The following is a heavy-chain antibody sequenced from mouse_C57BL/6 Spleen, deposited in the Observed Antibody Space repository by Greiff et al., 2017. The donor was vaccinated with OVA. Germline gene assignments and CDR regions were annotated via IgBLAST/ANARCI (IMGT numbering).Heavy chain of an antibody. J-gene: IGHJ1*03. CDR3: ARRSGTTTVVYWYFDV. CDR1: GYSITSGYY. V-gene: IGHV3-6*01. CDR2: ISYDGSN. Sequence: DVQLVESGPGLVKPSQSLSLTCSVTGYSITSGYYWNWIRQFPGNKLEWMGYISYDGSNNYNPSLKNRISITRDTSKNQFFLKLNSVTTEDTATYYCARRSGTTTVVYWYFDVWGTGTTVTVSS. D-gene: IGHD1-1*01.